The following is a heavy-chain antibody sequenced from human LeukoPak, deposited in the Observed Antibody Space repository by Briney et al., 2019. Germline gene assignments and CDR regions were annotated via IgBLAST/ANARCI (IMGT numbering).Heavy chain of an antibody. D-gene: IGHD3-16*01. CDR2: IRSGGDYI. CDR1: GFTFSSYN. V-gene: IGHV3-21*01. J-gene: IGHJ4*02. CDR3: ARSVRLDDFDY. Sequence: PGGSLRLSCAASGFTFSSYNMNWVRQAPGKGLEWVSSIRSGGDYIYYADSVKGRFSISSDNDKNSLYLQMNSLRAEDTAVYYCARSVRLDDFDYWGQGTLVTVSS.